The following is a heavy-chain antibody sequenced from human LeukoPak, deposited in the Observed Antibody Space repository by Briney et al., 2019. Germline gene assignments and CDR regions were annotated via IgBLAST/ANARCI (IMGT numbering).Heavy chain of an antibody. CDR1: GITFSSYT. V-gene: IGHV3-21*01. CDR2: ISGSSRHK. CDR3: ARTANFAAGYYIDY. D-gene: IGHD6-13*01. J-gene: IGHJ4*02. Sequence: GSLRLSCAASGITFSSYTMNWVRQAPGKGLEWVSSISGSSRHKYYADSVKGRFTISRDNAKNSLYLQMNSLRAEDTAVYYCARTANFAAGYYIDYWGQGTLVTVSS.